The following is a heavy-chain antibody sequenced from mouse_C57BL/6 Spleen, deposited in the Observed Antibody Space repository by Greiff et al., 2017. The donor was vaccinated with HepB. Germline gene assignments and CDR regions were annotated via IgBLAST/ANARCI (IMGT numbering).Heavy chain of an antibody. V-gene: IGHV1-69*01. Sequence: QVHVKQPGAELVMPGASVKLSCKASGYTFTSYWMHWVKQRPGQGLEWIGEIDPSDSYTNYNQKFKGKSTLTVDKSSSTAYMQLSSLTSEDSAVYYCARSGDYDGYDYWGQGTTLTVSS. CDR1: GYTFTSYW. CDR3: ARSGDYDGYDY. J-gene: IGHJ2*01. D-gene: IGHD2-4*01. CDR2: IDPSDSYT.